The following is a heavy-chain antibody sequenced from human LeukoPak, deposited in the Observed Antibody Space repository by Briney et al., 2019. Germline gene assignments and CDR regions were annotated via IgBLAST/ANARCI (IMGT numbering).Heavy chain of an antibody. CDR1: GYTFTSYG. D-gene: IGHD3-9*01. V-gene: IGHV1-18*01. Sequence: ASVKVSCKASGYTFTSYGISWVRQAPGQGLEGMGWFTAYNGNTNYAQKLQGRVTMTTDTSTSTAYMELRSLRSDDTAVYYCARDGDLDILTGYYSYYMDVWGKGTTVTVSS. CDR3: ARDGDLDILTGYYSYYMDV. CDR2: FTAYNGNT. J-gene: IGHJ6*03.